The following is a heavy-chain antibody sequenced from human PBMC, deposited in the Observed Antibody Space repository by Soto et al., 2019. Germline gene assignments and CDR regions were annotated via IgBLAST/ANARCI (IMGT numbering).Heavy chain of an antibody. J-gene: IGHJ4*02. CDR1: DGSISSSHW. D-gene: IGHD6-13*01. CDR3: ARGLSAAAF. CDR2: IYHSGRT. V-gene: IGHV4-4*02. Sequence: QVQLQESGPGLVQPSGTLSLNCAVSDGSISSSHWWSWVRQPPGKGREWIGEIYHSGRTSYNPSLRRRVTISLGNYKNQFSLRLTSVTAADTAVYYCARGLSAAAFWGQGTLVTVSS.